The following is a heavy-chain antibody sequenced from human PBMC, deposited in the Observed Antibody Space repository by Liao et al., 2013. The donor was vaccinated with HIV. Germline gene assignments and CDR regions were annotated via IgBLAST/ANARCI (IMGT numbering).Heavy chain of an antibody. CDR2: VYTTGRA. CDR3: ARSDATTGGWFDP. V-gene: IGHV4-61*02. J-gene: IGHJ5*02. Sequence: QVQLQESGPGLVNPSQTLSLTCTVSGGSIYSGGYCWTWIRQPAGKGLELIGRVYTTGRANYNPSLKSRVTMSVDTSKNQFSLKVSSVTAADTAVYYCARSDATTGGWFDPWGRGNPGHRLL. CDR1: GGSIYSGGYC. D-gene: IGHD4-17*01.